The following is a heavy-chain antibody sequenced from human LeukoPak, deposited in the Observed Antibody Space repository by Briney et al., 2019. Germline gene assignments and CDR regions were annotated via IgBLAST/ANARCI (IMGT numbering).Heavy chain of an antibody. D-gene: IGHD6-19*01. CDR3: AKARYSSGLDY. CDR2: ISSSSAI. CDR1: GLTFSSYS. V-gene: IGHV3-48*04. J-gene: IGHJ4*02. Sequence: GGSLRLSCAASGLTFSSYSMNWVRQTPGKGLEWVSYISSSSAIYYADSVKGRFTISRDNAKNSLYLQMNSLRAEDTAVYYCAKARYSSGLDYWGQGTLVSVSS.